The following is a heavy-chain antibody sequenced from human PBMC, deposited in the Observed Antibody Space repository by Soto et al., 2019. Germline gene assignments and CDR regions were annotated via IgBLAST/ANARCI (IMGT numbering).Heavy chain of an antibody. CDR3: ARVVGFDWLPRPGMDV. V-gene: IGHV1-18*01. CDR2: ISAYNGNT. J-gene: IGHJ6*02. CDR1: GYTFTSYG. Sequence: QVQLVQSGAEVKKPGASVKVSCKASGYTFTSYGISWVRQAPGQGLEWMGWISAYNGNTNYAQKLQGRVTMTTDTSTSTVYMGLGSLRSGDSAVYYCARVVGFDWLPRPGMDVWGQGNTVIVSS. D-gene: IGHD3-9*01.